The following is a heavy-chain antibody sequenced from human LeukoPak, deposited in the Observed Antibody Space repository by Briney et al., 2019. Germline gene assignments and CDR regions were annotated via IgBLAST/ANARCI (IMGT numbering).Heavy chain of an antibody. V-gene: IGHV4-34*01. CDR1: GESLSGYY. D-gene: IGHD6-13*01. Sequence: SQTLSLTCAVYGESLSGYYWTWIRHPPGKGLEWIGEIDHIGRSKYHPSLKSRVALSVDRSKNPFSLKLSSVTAADTAVYFCATPRPCSSTFCSGYMDVWGRGTTVIVSS. J-gene: IGHJ6*04. CDR2: IDHIGRS. CDR3: ATPRPCSSTFCSGYMDV.